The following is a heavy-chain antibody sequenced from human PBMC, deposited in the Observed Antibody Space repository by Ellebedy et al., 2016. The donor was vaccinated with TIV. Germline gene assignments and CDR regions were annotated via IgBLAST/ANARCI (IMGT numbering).Heavy chain of an antibody. J-gene: IGHJ6*02. V-gene: IGHV3-23*01. Sequence: GESLKISXAASGFTFSSYAMSWVRQAPGKGLEWVSAISGSGGSTYYADSVKGRFTISRDNSKNTLYLQMNSLRAEDTAVYYCARTEVTMVRGVYPGYDVWGQGTTVTVSS. CDR1: GFTFSSYA. CDR2: ISGSGGST. CDR3: ARTEVTMVRGVYPGYDV. D-gene: IGHD3-10*01.